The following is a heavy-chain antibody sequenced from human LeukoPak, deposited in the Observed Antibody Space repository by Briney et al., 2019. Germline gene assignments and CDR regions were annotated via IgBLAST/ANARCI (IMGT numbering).Heavy chain of an antibody. CDR2: IFAGGNT. D-gene: IGHD3-22*01. V-gene: IGHV4-4*07. J-gene: IGHJ4*02. Sequence: SETLSLTCTVSGGSISNYYWSWIRQPAGKGLEWIGRIFAGGNTDHNPSLKSRVAMSLDSSKNQFSLRLSSVTAAYTAVYYCAREHKDYDGDGYYYGYWGQGTLVTVSS. CDR1: GGSISNYY. CDR3: AREHKDYDGDGYYYGY.